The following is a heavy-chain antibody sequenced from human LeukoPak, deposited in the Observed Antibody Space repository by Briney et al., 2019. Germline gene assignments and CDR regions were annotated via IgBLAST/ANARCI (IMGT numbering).Heavy chain of an antibody. D-gene: IGHD6-19*01. V-gene: IGHV4-59*08. J-gene: IGHJ4*02. CDR2: IYYNGSP. Sequence: SETLSLTCSVSGDSISSYYWSWVRQPPGKRLEWIGYIYYNGSPNYNPSPTSRVTISVDTSRKQFSLKLRSVTAADTAVYYCAIGWPIDYWGQGTLVTVSS. CDR1: GDSISSYY. CDR3: AIGWPIDY.